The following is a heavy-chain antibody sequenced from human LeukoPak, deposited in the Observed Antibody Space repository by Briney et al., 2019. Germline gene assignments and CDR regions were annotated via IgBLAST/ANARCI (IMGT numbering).Heavy chain of an antibody. Sequence: SETLSLTCTVSGGSISSYYWSWIRQPPGKGLEWIGYIYYSGSTNYNPSLKSRVTISVDTSKNQFSLKLSSVTAADTAVCYCASRDGDYWGQGTLVTVSS. V-gene: IGHV4-59*08. CDR2: IYYSGST. J-gene: IGHJ4*02. CDR3: ASRDGDY. CDR1: GGSISSYY.